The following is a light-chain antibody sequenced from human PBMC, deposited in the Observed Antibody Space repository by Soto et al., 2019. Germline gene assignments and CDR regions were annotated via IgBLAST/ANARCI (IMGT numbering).Light chain of an antibody. CDR1: QTLYNS. J-gene: IGKJ4*01. V-gene: IGKV3-15*01. CDR2: GAS. Sequence: EIVMTQSPATLSVSPGERATLSCRARQTLYNSLAWYQQKLGQAPRLLIYGASARATDIPARFSGSGSGTEFTLTISGLQSEDFAIYYCQQYSDWPLTFGGGTKVEIK. CDR3: QQYSDWPLT.